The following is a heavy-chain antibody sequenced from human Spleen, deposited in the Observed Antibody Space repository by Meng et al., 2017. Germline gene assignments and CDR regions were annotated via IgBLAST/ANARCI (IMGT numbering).Heavy chain of an antibody. V-gene: IGHV3-9*01. J-gene: IGHJ6*02. Sequence: SLKISCAASGFTFDDYAMHWVRQAPGKGLEWVSGISWNSGSIGYADSVKGRFTISRDNAKNPLYLQMNSLRAEDTALYYCAKDKGPAVAGRESYYYYGMDVWGQGTTVTVSS. D-gene: IGHD6-19*01. CDR2: ISWNSGSI. CDR1: GFTFDDYA. CDR3: AKDKGPAVAGRESYYYYGMDV.